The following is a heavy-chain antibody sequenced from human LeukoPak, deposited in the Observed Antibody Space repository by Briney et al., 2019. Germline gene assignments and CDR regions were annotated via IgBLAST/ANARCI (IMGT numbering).Heavy chain of an antibody. CDR3: AREMVTGSSWYEPIDY. CDR2: INSDGSST. V-gene: IGHV3-74*01. CDR1: GFTFSSYW. D-gene: IGHD6-13*01. Sequence: GGSLRLSCAASGFTFSSYWMHCVRQAPGKGLVWVSRINSDGSSTSYADSVKGRFTISRDNAKNTLYLRMNSLRAEDTAVYYCAREMVTGSSWYEPIDYWGQGTLVTVSS. J-gene: IGHJ4*02.